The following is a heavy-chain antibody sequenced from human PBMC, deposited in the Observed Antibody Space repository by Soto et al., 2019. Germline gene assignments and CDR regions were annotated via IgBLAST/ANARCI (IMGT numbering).Heavy chain of an antibody. CDR2: ISDTGAST. J-gene: IGHJ4*02. CDR1: GFSFRESA. D-gene: IGHD6-19*01. CDR3: AKGRGSGWAWYFDN. Sequence: GGSLRLSCAAFGFSFRESAMNFCRHAPGKGLEWVASISDTGASTWYAESVRGRLSISRDNSKNTLYLQMNSLRGEDTAVYYCAKGRGSGWAWYFDNWGQGTLVTVSS. V-gene: IGHV3-23*01.